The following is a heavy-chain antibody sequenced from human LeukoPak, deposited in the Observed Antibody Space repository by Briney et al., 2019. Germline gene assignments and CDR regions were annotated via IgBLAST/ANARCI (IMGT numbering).Heavy chain of an antibody. CDR1: GHSNSSGSYY. V-gene: IGHV4-61*02. CDR3: ARDCWIGYSGDNHLYYFDN. CDR2: IYSSENT. D-gene: IGHD5-12*01. J-gene: IGHJ4*02. Sequence: SETLSLTCTVSGHSNSSGSYYWSWIRQPAGKGLEWIGRIYSSENTHYNPSLKSRVTISVDTSKNPFSLKLSSVTAADSAVYYCARDCWIGYSGDNHLYYFDNWGQGALVTVSS.